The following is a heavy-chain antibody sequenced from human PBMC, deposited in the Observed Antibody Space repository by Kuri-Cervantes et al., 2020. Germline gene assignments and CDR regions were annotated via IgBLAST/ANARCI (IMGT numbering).Heavy chain of an antibody. V-gene: IGHV1-18*01. CDR2: ISAYNGNT. CDR3: ARAKSNDFWSGYYNYYYYGMDV. Sequence: ASVKVSCKASGYTFTSYGISWVRQAPGQGLEWMGWISAYNGNTNYAQKLQGRVTMTTDTSTSTAYMELRSLRSEDTAVYYCARAKSNDFWSGYYNYYYYGMDVWGQGTTVTVSS. J-gene: IGHJ6*02. CDR1: GYTFTSYG. D-gene: IGHD3-3*01.